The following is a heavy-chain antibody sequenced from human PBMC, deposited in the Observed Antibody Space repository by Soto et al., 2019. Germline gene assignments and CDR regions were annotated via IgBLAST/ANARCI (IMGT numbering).Heavy chain of an antibody. D-gene: IGHD3-22*01. J-gene: IGHJ4*02. CDR1: GYTFPSYY. CDR2: INPSGGST. Sequence: ASVKVSCTASGYTFPSYYMHWVGQAPGQGLEWMGIINPSGGSTSYAQKFQGRVTMTRDTSKSTVYMELSSLRSEDTAVYYCARDQDDSSGYYYGPPSIRGQGTLVIVSS. CDR3: ARDQDDSSGYYYGPPSI. V-gene: IGHV1-46*01.